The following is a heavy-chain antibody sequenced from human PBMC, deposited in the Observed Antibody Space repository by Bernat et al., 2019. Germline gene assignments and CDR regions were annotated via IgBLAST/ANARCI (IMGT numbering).Heavy chain of an antibody. D-gene: IGHD3-10*01. CDR2: ISDDGSNK. CDR1: GFTFSSYG. J-gene: IGHJ6*03. CDR3: AKQFGFYDHYYYYYMDV. V-gene: IGHV3-30*18. Sequence: QVQLVESGGGVVQPGRSLRLSCAASGFTFSSYGMHWVRQAPGKGLEWVAVISDDGSNKYYADSVKGRFTISRDNSKNTLYLQMNSLRAEDTAVYYCAKQFGFYDHYYYYYMDVWGKGTTVTVSS.